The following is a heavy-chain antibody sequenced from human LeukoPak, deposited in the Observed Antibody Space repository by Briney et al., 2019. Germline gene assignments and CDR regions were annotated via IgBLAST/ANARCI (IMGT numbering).Heavy chain of an antibody. Sequence: GGSLRLSCAASAFTFDDYAMHWVRQAPGKGLEWVSGITWNSGDIDYADSVKGRFTTSRDNAKNSLYLHMNSLRTEDTALYYCAKDKTGGFVAFDVWGQGTRVAVSS. D-gene: IGHD3-16*01. J-gene: IGHJ3*01. CDR3: AKDKTGGFVAFDV. CDR2: ITWNSGDI. V-gene: IGHV3-9*01. CDR1: AFTFDDYA.